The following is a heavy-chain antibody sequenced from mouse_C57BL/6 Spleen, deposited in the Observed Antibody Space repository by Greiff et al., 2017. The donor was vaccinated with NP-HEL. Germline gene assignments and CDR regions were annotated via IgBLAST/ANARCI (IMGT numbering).Heavy chain of an antibody. V-gene: IGHV1S81*02. D-gene: IGHD1-1*01. Sequence: QVQLQQPGAELVKAGASVKMSCKASGYTFTSYWMHWVKQRLGQGLEWFAETHPTNGRTYYNEKFKSKAKLTVDKSSSTAYMLLSGPTFEDSAVYYCARIKKIVATYFDYWGQGTTLTVSS. CDR1: GYTFTSYW. CDR2: THPTNGRT. J-gene: IGHJ2*01. CDR3: ARIKKIVATYFDY.